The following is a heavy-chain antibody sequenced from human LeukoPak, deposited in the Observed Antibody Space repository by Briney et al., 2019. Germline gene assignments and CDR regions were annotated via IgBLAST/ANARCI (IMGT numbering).Heavy chain of an antibody. CDR2: INQDGSEK. D-gene: IGHD6-13*01. CDR1: GFTFSGYS. J-gene: IGHJ4*02. CDR3: ARDRVWTVLY. V-gene: IGHV3-7*01. Sequence: AGGSLRLSCAASGFTFSGYSMSWVRQAPGKGLDWVANINQDGSEKFYVDSVKGRLTISRDNAKNSLYLQMNSLRAEDTAVYYCARDRVWTVLYWGQGTLVTVPS.